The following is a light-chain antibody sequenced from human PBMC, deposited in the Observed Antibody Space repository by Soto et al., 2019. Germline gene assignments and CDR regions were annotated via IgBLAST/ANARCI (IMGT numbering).Light chain of an antibody. CDR1: QTISSW. Sequence: DIKMTQSPSTLSGSVGDRVTITCRASQTISSWLAWYQQKPGKAPKLLIYKASTLKSGVPSRFSGSGSGTDFTLTINSLQPDDSATYYCQQYDSFSVWTFGQGTKVDI. V-gene: IGKV1-5*03. J-gene: IGKJ1*01. CDR2: KAS. CDR3: QQYDSFSVWT.